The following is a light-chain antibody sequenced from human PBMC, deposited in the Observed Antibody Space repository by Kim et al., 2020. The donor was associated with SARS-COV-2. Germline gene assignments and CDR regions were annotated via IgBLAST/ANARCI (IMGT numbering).Light chain of an antibody. CDR1: KLGDKY. CDR2: LDT. CDR3: QAWDSSTANWV. J-gene: IGLJ3*02. Sequence: SYELTQPPSVSVSPGQTASITCSGDKLGDKYTTWYQQKPGQSPVLVIYLDTTRPSGIPERFSGPIAGNTATLTISGTQAMDEADYYCQAWDSSTANWVFGGGTKLTVL. V-gene: IGLV3-1*01.